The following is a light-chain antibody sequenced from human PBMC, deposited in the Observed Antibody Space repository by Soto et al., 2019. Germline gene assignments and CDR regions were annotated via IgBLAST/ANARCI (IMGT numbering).Light chain of an antibody. CDR1: QSVRSN. Sequence: PGESATLSCRASQSVRSNLARYQQKPGQAPRLVIYGASTRATGVPARFSGSGFETEFTLTISSLQSEDFAVYYCQQYNNWHPITFGKGTRLEIK. CDR2: GAS. J-gene: IGKJ5*01. CDR3: QQYNNWHPIT. V-gene: IGKV3-15*01.